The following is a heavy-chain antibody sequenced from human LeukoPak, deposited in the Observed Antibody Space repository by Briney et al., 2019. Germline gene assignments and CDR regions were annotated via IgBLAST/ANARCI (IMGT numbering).Heavy chain of an antibody. D-gene: IGHD6-6*01. Sequence: GASVKVSCTASGYTFTNYGITWVRQAPGQGLEWVGWISASTGNTDYAQKFQGRVSMTTDTSTSTVYMELRSLRSDDTAVYYCARAGWYTSSSGACDNWGQGTLVTVSS. CDR3: ARAGWYTSSSGACDN. CDR2: ISASTGNT. CDR1: GYTFTNYG. V-gene: IGHV1-18*01. J-gene: IGHJ4*02.